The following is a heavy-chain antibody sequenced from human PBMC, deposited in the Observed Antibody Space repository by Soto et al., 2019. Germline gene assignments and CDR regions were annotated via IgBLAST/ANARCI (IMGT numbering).Heavy chain of an antibody. CDR2: ISSSSTYI. V-gene: IGHV3-21*01. CDR1: GFTFSSYT. CDR3: ARESVAAINWFDP. J-gene: IGHJ5*02. Sequence: GGSLRLSCAASGFTFSSYTMNWVRQAPGKGLEWVSSISSSSTYIYYADPVKGRFTISRDNAKNSLFLQMNSLRAEDTAVYYCARESVAAINWFDPWGQGTLVTVSS. D-gene: IGHD6-19*01.